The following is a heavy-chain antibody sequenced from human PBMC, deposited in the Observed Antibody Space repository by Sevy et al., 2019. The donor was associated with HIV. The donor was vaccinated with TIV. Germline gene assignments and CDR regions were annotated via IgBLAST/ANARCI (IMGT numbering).Heavy chain of an antibody. Sequence: GGSLRLSCAASGFTFSSYGMHWVRQAPGKGLEWVAFIQFDGGNKHYRDSVKGRFIISRDNSKNTLYLQMNSLSVEDTAGYYCAKDPLISLGADLFDYWGQGTLVTVSS. CDR3: AKDPLISLGADLFDY. CDR2: IQFDGGNK. V-gene: IGHV3-30*02. CDR1: GFTFSSYG. D-gene: IGHD3-16*01. J-gene: IGHJ4*02.